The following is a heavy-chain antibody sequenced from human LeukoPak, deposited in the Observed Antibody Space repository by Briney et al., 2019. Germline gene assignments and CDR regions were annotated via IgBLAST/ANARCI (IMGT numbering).Heavy chain of an antibody. Sequence: PSETLSLTCTVSGGSIGSGGYYWSWISQHPGKGLEWSGYIYYSGSTYYNTSLKSRVTISVDTSKNQFSLKLSSVTAADTAVYYCARAAPEWSLLKFSVGFDPWGQGTLVTVSS. J-gene: IGHJ5*02. CDR2: IYYSGST. CDR1: GGSIGSGGYY. V-gene: IGHV4-31*03. D-gene: IGHD3-22*01. CDR3: ARAAPEWSLLKFSVGFDP.